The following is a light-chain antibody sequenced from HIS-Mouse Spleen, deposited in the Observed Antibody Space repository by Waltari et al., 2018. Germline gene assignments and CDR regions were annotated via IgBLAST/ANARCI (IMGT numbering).Light chain of an antibody. Sequence: NFMLTQPHSVSESPGKTVTISCTGSSGSIASNYVQWYQQRPGSAPTTVIYEDNQRPSGVTDRCSGSIDSSSNSAYLTMSGLKTEDEADYYCQSYDSSNQNVVFGGGTKLTVL. CDR1: SGSIASNY. CDR2: EDN. V-gene: IGLV6-57*02. J-gene: IGLJ2*01. CDR3: QSYDSSNQNVV.